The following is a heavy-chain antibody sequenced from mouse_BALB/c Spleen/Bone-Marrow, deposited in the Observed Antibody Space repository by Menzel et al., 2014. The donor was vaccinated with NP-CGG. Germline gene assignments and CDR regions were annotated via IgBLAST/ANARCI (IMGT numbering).Heavy chain of an antibody. V-gene: IGHV14-3*02. CDR2: IDPANGNT. Sequence: VQLKHSGAELVKPGASVKLSCTASGFNIKDTYMHWVKQRPEQGLEWIGRIDPANGNTKYDPKFQGKATITADTSSNTAYLQLSSLTSEDTAVYYCARYRLGTYFDYWGQGTTLTVFS. D-gene: IGHD1-2*01. CDR3: ARYRLGTYFDY. CDR1: GFNIKDTY. J-gene: IGHJ2*01.